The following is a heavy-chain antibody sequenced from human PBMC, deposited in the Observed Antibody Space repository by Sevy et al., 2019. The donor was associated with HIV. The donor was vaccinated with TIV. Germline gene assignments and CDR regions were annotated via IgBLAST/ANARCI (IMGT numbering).Heavy chain of an antibody. CDR1: GFTFSDHY. D-gene: IGHD6-13*01. J-gene: IGHJ4*02. CDR3: ATHAGIAAAGRVFDY. Sequence: GGSLRLSCVASGFTFSDHYMEWVRQAPGKGLEWVGRTRNRADGYTTEYAASVKGRFTISRDESKNSLYVQMNSLKAEDTAVYYCATHAGIAAAGRVFDYWGQGTLVTVSS. V-gene: IGHV3-72*01. CDR2: TRNRADGYTT.